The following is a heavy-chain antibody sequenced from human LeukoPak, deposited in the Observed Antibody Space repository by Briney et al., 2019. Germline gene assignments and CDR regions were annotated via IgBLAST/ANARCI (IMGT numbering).Heavy chain of an antibody. CDR2: IYYSGNT. Sequence: SQTLSLTCTVSGDSISSGDYYWSWTRQPPGKGLEWIGYIYYSGNTYYNPSLQSRVTISVDTSKNQFSLNLSSVTAADTAVFYCARGHDYFDYWGQGTLVTVSS. V-gene: IGHV4-30-4*08. CDR3: ARGHDYFDY. J-gene: IGHJ4*02. CDR1: GDSISSGDYY.